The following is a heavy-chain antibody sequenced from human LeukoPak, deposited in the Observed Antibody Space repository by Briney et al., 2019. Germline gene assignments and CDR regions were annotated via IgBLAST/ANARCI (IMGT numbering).Heavy chain of an antibody. CDR2: ISTSGSTI. J-gene: IGHJ4*02. D-gene: IGHD5-12*01. CDR1: GFTFSSYE. CDR3: ATRRGYSY. Sequence: GALRLSCAASGFTFSSYEMNRVRQAPGKGLEWVSYISTSGSTIYYADSVKGRFTISRDNAKNSLYLQMNSLRAEDTAVYYCATRRGYSYWGQGILVTVSS. V-gene: IGHV3-48*03.